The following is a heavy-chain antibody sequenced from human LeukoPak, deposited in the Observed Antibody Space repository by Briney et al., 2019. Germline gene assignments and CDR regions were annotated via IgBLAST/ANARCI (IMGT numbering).Heavy chain of an antibody. CDR2: IYYSGST. CDR3: AREGGSYSAGRYYFDY. V-gene: IGHV4-39*07. J-gene: IGHJ4*02. CDR1: GGSISSSSYY. Sequence: SETLSLTCTVSGGSISSSSYYWGWIRQPPGKGLEWIGSIYYSGSTYYNPSLKSRVTISVDTSKNQFSLKLSSVTAADTAVYYCAREGGSYSAGRYYFDYWGQGTLVTVSS. D-gene: IGHD1-26*01.